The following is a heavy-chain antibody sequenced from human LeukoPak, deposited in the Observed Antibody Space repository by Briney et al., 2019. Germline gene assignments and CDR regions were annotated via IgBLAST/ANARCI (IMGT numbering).Heavy chain of an antibody. Sequence: SETLSLTCAISGGSFSGYYWSWIRQSPEKGLECIGEINHSGVPNYNPSLKSRVTISVDSSNQHFSLRLNSVTAADTAVYYCARGPASSGIHYFFDYWGQGTLVTVSS. V-gene: IGHV4-34*01. J-gene: IGHJ4*02. D-gene: IGHD6-6*01. CDR2: INHSGVP. CDR1: GGSFSGYY. CDR3: ARGPASSGIHYFFDY.